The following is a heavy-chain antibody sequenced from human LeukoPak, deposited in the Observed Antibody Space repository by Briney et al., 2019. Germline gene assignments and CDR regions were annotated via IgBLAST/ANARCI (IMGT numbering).Heavy chain of an antibody. V-gene: IGHV1-8*01. CDR1: GYTFTSYD. CDR3: ARGKSNIDYYYYGMDV. CDR2: MNPNSGNT. J-gene: IGHJ6*02. Sequence: ASVTVSCKASGYTFTSYDINWVRQATGQGLEWMGWMNPNSGNTGYAQKFQGRVTMTRNTSISTAYMELSSLRSEDTAVYYCARGKSNIDYYYYGMDVWGQGTTVTASS.